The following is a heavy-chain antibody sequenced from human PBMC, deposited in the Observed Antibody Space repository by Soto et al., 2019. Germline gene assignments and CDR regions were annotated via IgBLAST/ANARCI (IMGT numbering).Heavy chain of an antibody. J-gene: IGHJ6*02. CDR3: ARRRGGYYYYGMDV. CDR2: ISAYNGNT. CDR1: GYTFTSYG. Sequence: GASVKVSCKASGYTFTSYGISWVRQAPGQGLEWMGWISAYNGNTNYAQKLQGRVTMTTDTSTSTAYMELRSLRSDDTAVYYCARRRGGYYYYGMDVWGQGTTVTVSS. V-gene: IGHV1-18*01.